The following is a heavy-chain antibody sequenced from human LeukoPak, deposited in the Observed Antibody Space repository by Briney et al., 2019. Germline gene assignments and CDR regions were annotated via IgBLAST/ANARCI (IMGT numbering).Heavy chain of an antibody. Sequence: PGKSLRLSCAASGFTFSNYAFHWVRQPPGKGLEWAAVISYEGSVTYYADSVKGRFTVSRDNSKKTLDLQMNSLRVEGTAVYYCVRDRAPWGGALGGAKGMDVWGEGTTVIVSS. CDR2: ISYEGSVT. CDR1: GFTFSNYA. D-gene: IGHD3-10*01. V-gene: IGHV3-30*01. CDR3: VRDRAPWGGALGGAKGMDV. J-gene: IGHJ6*03.